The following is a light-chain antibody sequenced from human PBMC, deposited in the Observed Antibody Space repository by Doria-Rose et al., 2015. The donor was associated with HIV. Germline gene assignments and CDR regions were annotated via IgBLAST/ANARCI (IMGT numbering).Light chain of an antibody. CDR2: AAS. V-gene: IGKV1-39*01. Sequence: DIQVTQSPSSLSASVGDRVTITCRAGQSISSYLNWYQQKPGKAPKLLIYAASSLQSGVPSRLSGSGSGTDFSLTISSLQPEDFATYYCQQSYSTPHTFGQGTKLEIK. CDR1: QSISSY. CDR3: QQSYSTPHT. J-gene: IGKJ2*01.